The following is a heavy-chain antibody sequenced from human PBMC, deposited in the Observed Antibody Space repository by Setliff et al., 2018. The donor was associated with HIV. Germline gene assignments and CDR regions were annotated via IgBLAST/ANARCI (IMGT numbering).Heavy chain of an antibody. Sequence: SETLSLTCAVSGGSIGTANWWSWVRQPPGQGLEWIGSIYYSGSTYYNPSLKSRVTISVETSKNQFSLKLSSVTAADTAVYYCARDWTWDYGGYYYYGMDVWGQGTTVTSP. CDR3: ARDWTWDYGGYYYYGMDV. J-gene: IGHJ6*02. CDR2: IYYSGST. V-gene: IGHV4-4*02. CDR1: GGSIGTANW. D-gene: IGHD4-17*01.